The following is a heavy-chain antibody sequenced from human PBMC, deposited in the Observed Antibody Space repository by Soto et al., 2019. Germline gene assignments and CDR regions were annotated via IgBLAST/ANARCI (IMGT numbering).Heavy chain of an antibody. CDR2: MNPNSGNT. V-gene: IGHV1-8*01. J-gene: IGHJ5*02. Sequence: QVQLVQSGAEVKKPGASVKVSCKASGYTFTSYDINWVRQATGQGLEWMGWMNPNSGNTGYAQKFQGRVTMTRNTDISTRYMELSRLGSEDTAVYYCARVLRVAARLLRTRGFDPLGPGTLVTVS. D-gene: IGHD6-6*01. CDR1: GYTFTSYD. CDR3: ARVLRVAARLLRTRGFDP.